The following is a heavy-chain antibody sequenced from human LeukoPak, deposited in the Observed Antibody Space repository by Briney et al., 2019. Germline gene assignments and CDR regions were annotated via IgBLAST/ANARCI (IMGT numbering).Heavy chain of an antibody. V-gene: IGHV3-66*01. J-gene: IGHJ4*02. CDR3: ASPTPTQEMATSPLDY. Sequence: GGSLRLSCAASGFTVSSNYMSWVRQAPGKWLEWVSVIYRGGRKYYAASVKGRFTISRDNSKNTLYLQMNSLRAEDTAVYYCASPTPTQEMATSPLDYWGQGTLVTVSS. D-gene: IGHD5-24*01. CDR1: GFTVSSNY. CDR2: IYRGGRK.